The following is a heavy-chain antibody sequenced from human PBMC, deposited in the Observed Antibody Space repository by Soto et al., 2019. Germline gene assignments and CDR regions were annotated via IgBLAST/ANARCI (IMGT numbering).Heavy chain of an antibody. CDR1: GYSFTSYW. D-gene: IGHD2-2*01. V-gene: IGHV5-10-1*01. CDR2: IDPSDSYT. J-gene: IGHJ6*02. Sequence: PGESLKISCKGSGYSFTSYWISWVRQMPGKGLEWMGRIDPSDSYTNYSPSFQGHVTISADKSISTAYLQWSSLKASDTAMYYCASMPPYYYGMDVWGQGTTVTVSS. CDR3: ASMPPYYYGMDV.